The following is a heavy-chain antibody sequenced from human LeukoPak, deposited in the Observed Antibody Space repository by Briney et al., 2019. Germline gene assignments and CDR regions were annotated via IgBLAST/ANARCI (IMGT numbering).Heavy chain of an antibody. J-gene: IGHJ4*02. Sequence: GGSLRLSCAASGFTVSSYGMTWVRQAPGKGLEWVASISGSGGATHYADSVKDRLTISRDNSKNTVYLQMNSLRAEDTAVYYCAKGLRFLEWLPTPYYWGQGTLVTVSS. CDR3: AKGLRFLEWLPTPYY. D-gene: IGHD3-3*01. CDR1: GFTVSSYG. V-gene: IGHV3-23*01. CDR2: ISGSGGAT.